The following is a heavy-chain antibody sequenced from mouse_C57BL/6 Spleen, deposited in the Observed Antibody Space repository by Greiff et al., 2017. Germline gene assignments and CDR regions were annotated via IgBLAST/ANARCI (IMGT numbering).Heavy chain of an antibody. CDR1: GFTFSNYW. Sequence: EVQVVESGGGLVQPGGSMKLSCVASGFTFSNYWLNWVRQSPEKGLEWVSQIRLKSDNYATHYAESVKGRFTISRDDSKSSVYLQMNNLRAEDTGIYYCTDDGYYDYAMDYWGQGTSVTVSS. CDR3: TDDGYYDYAMDY. D-gene: IGHD2-3*01. CDR2: IRLKSDNYAT. V-gene: IGHV6-3*01. J-gene: IGHJ4*01.